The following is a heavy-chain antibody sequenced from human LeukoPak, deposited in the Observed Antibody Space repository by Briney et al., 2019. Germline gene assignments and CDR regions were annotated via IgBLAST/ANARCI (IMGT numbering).Heavy chain of an antibody. J-gene: IGHJ4*02. V-gene: IGHV1-18*01. CDR1: GYTFTSYG. CDR2: ISAYNGNT. D-gene: IGHD6-6*01. CDR3: AREMHSSSWGGSASSGTGY. Sequence: ASVKVSCKASGYTFTSYGISWVRQATGQGLEWMGWISAYNGNTNYAQKLQGRVTMTTDTSTSTAYMELRSLRSGDTAVYYCAREMHSSSWGGSASSGTGYWGQGTLVTVSS.